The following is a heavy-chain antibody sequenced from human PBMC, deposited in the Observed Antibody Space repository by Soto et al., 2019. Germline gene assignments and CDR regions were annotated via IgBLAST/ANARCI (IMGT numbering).Heavy chain of an antibody. V-gene: IGHV3-33*01. D-gene: IGHD1-7*01. CDR3: ARDGVNWYWDWYFDF. J-gene: IGHJ2*01. Sequence: QVQLVESGGGVVQPGRSLRLSCAASGFTFSSYGMHWVRQAPGKGLEWVAVLWYDGSNKYYTDSVKGRCTISRDNSMYTLYLQINSLRAEDTAVYYCARDGVNWYWDWYFDFWGRGTLVSVSS. CDR1: GFTFSSYG. CDR2: LWYDGSNK.